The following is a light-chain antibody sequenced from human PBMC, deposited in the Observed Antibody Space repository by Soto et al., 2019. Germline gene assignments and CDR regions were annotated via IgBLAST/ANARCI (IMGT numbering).Light chain of an antibody. CDR1: QSVLYSSNNKNY. Sequence: DIVMTQSPDSLAVSLGERATINCKSSQSVLYSSNNKNYLAWYQQRPGQPPKLLIYWASTRESGVPDRFSGSGSGTDFTLTISSLQAEDVAVYYCQQYYSTPPTFGQGIKVEIK. V-gene: IGKV4-1*01. CDR3: QQYYSTPPT. CDR2: WAS. J-gene: IGKJ1*01.